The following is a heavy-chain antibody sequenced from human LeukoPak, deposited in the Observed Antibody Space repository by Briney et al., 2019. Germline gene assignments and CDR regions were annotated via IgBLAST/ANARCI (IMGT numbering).Heavy chain of an antibody. J-gene: IGHJ4*02. V-gene: IGHV3-49*03. CDR3: TRTPYRYYLFERFDY. CDR1: GFTFGDYA. D-gene: IGHD3-16*02. CDR2: IRGTSYGGTP. Sequence: GGSLRLSCTTSGFTFGDYAVSWFRQAPGKGLEWVGLIRGTSYGGTPEYAASVKGRFTISRDDSKSIAYLQMNSLKTDDTAVYYCTRTPYRYYLFERFDYWGQGTLVTVSS.